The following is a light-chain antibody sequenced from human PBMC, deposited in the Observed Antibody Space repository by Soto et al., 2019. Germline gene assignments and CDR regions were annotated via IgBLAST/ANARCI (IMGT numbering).Light chain of an antibody. CDR1: QSVSSY. J-gene: IGKJ2*01. CDR2: DAS. CDR3: QPRYDCRSFT. Sequence: EIVLTQSPATLSLSPGERATLSCRASQSVSSYLAWYHQKPGQAPRLLIYDASNMDTGIPARFSGGGSGTGFTLAISSLERDDCADYCYQPRYDCRSFTFGQGTKLEIK. V-gene: IGKV3-11*01.